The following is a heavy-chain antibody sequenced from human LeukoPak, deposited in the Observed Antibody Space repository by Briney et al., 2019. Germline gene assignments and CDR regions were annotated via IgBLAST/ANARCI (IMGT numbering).Heavy chain of an antibody. J-gene: IGHJ4*02. V-gene: IGHV1-18*01. CDR1: GYTFTSYG. D-gene: IGHD3-22*01. CDR2: ISAYNGNT. Sequence: GASVKVSCKASGYTFTSYGISWVRQAPGQGLEWMGWISAYNGNTNYAQKLQGRVTMTRDTSTSTVYMELSSLRSEDTAVYYCARGDYYDSSGSSGDYFDYWGQGTLVTVSS. CDR3: ARGDYYDSSGSSGDYFDY.